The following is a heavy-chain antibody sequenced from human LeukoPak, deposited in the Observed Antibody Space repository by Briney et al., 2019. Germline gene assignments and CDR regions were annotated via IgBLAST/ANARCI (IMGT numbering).Heavy chain of an antibody. CDR3: ARVRGYDFWSGYYIQYYFDY. V-gene: IGHV5-51*01. Sequence: GESLQISCKGSGYSFTSYWIGWVRQMPGKGLEWMGIIYPGDSDTRYSPSFQGQVTISADKSISTAYLQWSSLKASDTAMYYCARVRGYDFWSGYYIQYYFDYRGQGTLVTVSS. D-gene: IGHD3-3*01. CDR1: GYSFTSYW. J-gene: IGHJ4*02. CDR2: IYPGDSDT.